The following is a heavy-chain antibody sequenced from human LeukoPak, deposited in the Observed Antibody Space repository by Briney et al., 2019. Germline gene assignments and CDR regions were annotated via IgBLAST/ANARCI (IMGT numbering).Heavy chain of an antibody. D-gene: IGHD2-2*01. CDR1: GGSISSYY. V-gene: IGHV4-59*01. CDR3: ARVWGSSTSRYYYGMDV. CDR2: IYYSGST. J-gene: IGHJ6*02. Sequence: SETLSLTCTVSGGSISSYYWSWIRQPPGKGLEWIGYIYYSGSTNYNPSLKSRVTISVDTSKNQFSLKLSSVTAADTAVYYCARVWGSSTSRYYYGMDVWGQGTTVTVSS.